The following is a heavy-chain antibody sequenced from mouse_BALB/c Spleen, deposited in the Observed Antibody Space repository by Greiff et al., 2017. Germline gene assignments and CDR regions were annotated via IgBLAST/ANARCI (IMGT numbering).Heavy chain of an antibody. CDR3: ARDDYGKGYAMDY. V-gene: IGHV5-9-4*01. J-gene: IGHJ4*01. D-gene: IGHD2-1*01. Sequence: EVMLVESGGGLVKPGGSLKLSCAASGFTFSSYAMSWVRQSPEKRLEWVAEISSGGSYTYYPDTVTGRFTISRDNAKNTLYLEMSSLRSEDTAMYYCARDDYGKGYAMDYWGQGTSVTVSS. CDR2: ISSGGSYT. CDR1: GFTFSSYA.